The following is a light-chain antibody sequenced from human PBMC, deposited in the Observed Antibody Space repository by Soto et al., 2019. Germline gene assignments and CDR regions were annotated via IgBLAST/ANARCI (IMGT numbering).Light chain of an antibody. Sequence: EIVLTQFPGTLSLSPGERATLSCSAIQRVDDSHLAWYQLRPGQAPRLLIYGASTRATGIPDTFSCSGSGTAFTLTISRLETEDFSVYYCQQYGSSLPLTFGGGTKVDIK. V-gene: IGKV3-20*01. J-gene: IGKJ4*01. CDR1: QRVDDSH. CDR2: GAS. CDR3: QQYGSSLPLT.